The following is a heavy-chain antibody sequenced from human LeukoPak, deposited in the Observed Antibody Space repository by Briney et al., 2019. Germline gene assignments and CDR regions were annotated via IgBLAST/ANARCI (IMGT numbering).Heavy chain of an antibody. D-gene: IGHD6-13*01. CDR2: IYYSGST. CDR3: ARNHAAAGSQH. CDR1: GGSISSYY. J-gene: IGHJ4*02. Sequence: SETLSLTCTVSGGSISSYYWSWIRQPPGKGLEWIGYIYYSGSTNYNPSLKSRVTISVDTSKNQFSLKLSSVTAADTAVYYCARNHAAAGSQHWGQGTLVTVSS. V-gene: IGHV4-59*12.